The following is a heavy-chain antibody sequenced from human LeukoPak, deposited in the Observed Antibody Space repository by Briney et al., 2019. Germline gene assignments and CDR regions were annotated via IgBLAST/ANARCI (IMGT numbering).Heavy chain of an antibody. V-gene: IGHV3-30*02. J-gene: IGHJ4*02. Sequence: GGSLRLSCAASGFTSSDFGMHWVRQAPGKGLEWVALIRSDGSNKYYAESVKGRFTISRDSPKNTLFLQMNSLRVEDTAVYYCAKDRDDYGNDCWGQGVLVTVST. CDR1: GFTSSDFG. CDR3: AKDRDDYGNDC. D-gene: IGHD4-17*01. CDR2: IRSDGSNK.